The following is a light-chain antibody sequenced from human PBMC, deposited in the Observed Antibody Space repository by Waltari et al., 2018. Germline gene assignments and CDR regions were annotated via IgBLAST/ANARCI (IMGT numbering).Light chain of an antibody. CDR2: KAS. V-gene: IGKV1-5*03. J-gene: IGKJ1*01. CDR3: QQYKSYSWT. CDR1: QNIGAY. Sequence: DIQMSQSPSTLSAFVGVSVTITCRASQNIGAYLAWYQQIPGRAPKLLMSKASKVETGVPSRFSGSGSGTDFTLTISNLLPDDFATYYCQQYKSYSWTFGQGTKVEIK.